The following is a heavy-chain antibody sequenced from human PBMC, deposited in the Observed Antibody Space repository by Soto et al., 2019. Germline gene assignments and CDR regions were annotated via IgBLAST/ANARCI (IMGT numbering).Heavy chain of an antibody. CDR1: GGTFSSYA. CDR2: IIPIFGTA. CDR3: ARSRLRLYNWFDP. Sequence: SVKVSCKASGGTFSSYAISWVRQAPGQGLEWMGGIIPIFGTANYAQKFQGRVTITADESTSTAYMELSSLRSEDTAVYYCARSRLRLYNWFDPWGQGTLVTVSS. J-gene: IGHJ5*02. V-gene: IGHV1-69*13. D-gene: IGHD4-17*01.